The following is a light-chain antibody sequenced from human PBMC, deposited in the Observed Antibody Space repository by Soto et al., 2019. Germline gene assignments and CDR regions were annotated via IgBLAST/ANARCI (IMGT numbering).Light chain of an antibody. Sequence: DTQMTQSPSSLSASVGDRVTITCRASQSITNSLNWYQHKPGKAPTLLVYAASSLQSGVPSRFSGSGSGTDFTLTISSLQPEDFATYFCQHGHSMPYTFGPGTKVDIK. CDR2: AAS. CDR3: QHGHSMPYT. J-gene: IGKJ3*01. CDR1: QSITNS. V-gene: IGKV1-39*01.